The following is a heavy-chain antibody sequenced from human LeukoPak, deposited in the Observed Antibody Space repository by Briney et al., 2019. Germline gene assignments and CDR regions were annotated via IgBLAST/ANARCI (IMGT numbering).Heavy chain of an antibody. D-gene: IGHD1-1*01. Sequence: GGSLRLSCGAYGFTFSSYSMNWVRQAPGKGLEWISSITSSSSYTFYADSVKGRFTISRDNAKNSLYLQMNSLRVEDTAIYYCARDPYNGAYSEGYYYYYMDVWGKGTTVTVSS. CDR2: ITSSSSYT. CDR1: GFTFSSYS. J-gene: IGHJ6*03. CDR3: ARDPYNGAYSEGYYYYYMDV. V-gene: IGHV3-21*01.